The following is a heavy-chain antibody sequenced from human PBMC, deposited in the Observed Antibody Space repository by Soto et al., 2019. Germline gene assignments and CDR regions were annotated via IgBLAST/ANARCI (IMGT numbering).Heavy chain of an antibody. D-gene: IGHD1-26*01. Sequence: QVQLQESGPGLVKPSQTLSLTCTVSGGSISSGDYYWSWIRQPPGKGLEWIGYIYYSGSTYYNPALESRVPISVDTSENQFALNLSSVTGVDTAVYYCARDPVGATGFDPWGQVTLVTVSS. CDR1: GGSISSGDYY. CDR2: IYYSGST. V-gene: IGHV4-30-4*01. CDR3: ARDPVGATGFDP. J-gene: IGHJ5*02.